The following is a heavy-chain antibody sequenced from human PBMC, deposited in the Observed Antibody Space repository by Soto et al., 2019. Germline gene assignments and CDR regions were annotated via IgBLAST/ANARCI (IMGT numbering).Heavy chain of an antibody. CDR2: VAFDGSNK. Sequence: QVQLVESGGGVVQPGRSLRLSCAASGFTFSTHAMHWVRQAPGKGLECVAIVAFDGSNKYYTDSVKGRFTISRDNSTNTLYRQMSSLTPEDTAFYYGARDQTGITTAGGGRIDLCGQGTLVTVSS. CDR1: GFTFSTHA. J-gene: IGHJ5*02. D-gene: IGHD6-13*01. V-gene: IGHV3-30-3*01. CDR3: ARDQTGITTAGGGRIDL.